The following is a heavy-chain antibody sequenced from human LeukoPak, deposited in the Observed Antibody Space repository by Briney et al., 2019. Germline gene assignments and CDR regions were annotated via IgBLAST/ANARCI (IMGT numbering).Heavy chain of an antibody. CDR3: AKGAGYHFDY. CDR2: IRYDGSNK. J-gene: IGHJ4*02. CDR1: GFTFSSYG. D-gene: IGHD6-13*01. Sequence: GGSLRLSCAASGFTFSSYGMHWVRQAPGKGLEWVAFIRYDGSNKYYADSVKGRFTISRENSKNTLYLQMNSLRAEDTAVYYCAKGAGYHFDYWGQGTLVTVSS. V-gene: IGHV3-30*02.